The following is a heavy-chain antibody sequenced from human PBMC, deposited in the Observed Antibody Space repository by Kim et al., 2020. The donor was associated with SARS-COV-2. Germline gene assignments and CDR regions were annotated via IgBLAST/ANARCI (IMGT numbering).Heavy chain of an antibody. V-gene: IGHV3-11*03. J-gene: IGHJ4*02. CDR2: ISGSTSDT. CDR1: GFSFSDYY. Sequence: GGSLRLSCAASGFSFSDYYMSWIRQAPGKGLEWLSYISGSTSDTNYADSVKGRFTISRDNAKNSLYLQMDNLRVEDTAVYFCATDIRAPGVTYYFDNWGQGTLVTVSS. D-gene: IGHD3-10*01. CDR3: ATDIRAPGVTYYFDN.